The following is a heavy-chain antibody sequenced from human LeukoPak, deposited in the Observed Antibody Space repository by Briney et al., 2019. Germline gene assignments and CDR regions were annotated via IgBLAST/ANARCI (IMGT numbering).Heavy chain of an antibody. CDR1: GTTFSRSA. D-gene: IGHD1-26*01. CDR3: AGDDGSATLGFDS. V-gene: IGHV1-69*05. J-gene: IGHJ4*02. CDR2: VIPILGTT. Sequence: SVKVSCKASGTTFSRSAISWVRQAPGQGLEWMGGVIPILGTTNYAQKFQDRVSITTDESTNTAYMEVSSLRSVDTAVYYCAGDDGSATLGFDSWGQGTLVTVSS.